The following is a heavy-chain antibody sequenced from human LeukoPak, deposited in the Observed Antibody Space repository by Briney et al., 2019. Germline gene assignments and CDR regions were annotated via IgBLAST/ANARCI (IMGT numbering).Heavy chain of an antibody. CDR1: GGSISSGGYY. CDR3: ARHENYYGSGDNWFDP. D-gene: IGHD3-10*01. CDR2: IYYSGST. V-gene: IGHV4-31*03. Sequence: SQTLSLTCTVSGGSISSGGYYWSWIRQHPGKGPEWIGYIYYSGSTYYNPSLKSRVTISVDTSKNQFSLKLSSVTAADTAVYYCARHENYYGSGDNWFDPWGQGTLVTVSS. J-gene: IGHJ5*02.